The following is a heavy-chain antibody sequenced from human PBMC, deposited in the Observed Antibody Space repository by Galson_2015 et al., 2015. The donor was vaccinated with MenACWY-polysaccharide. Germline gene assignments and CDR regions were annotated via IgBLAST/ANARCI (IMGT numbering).Heavy chain of an antibody. CDR3: SRLQSKYMDV. CDR2: IYYDGSKK. V-gene: IGHV3-30*12. CDR1: GFTFRSYG. D-gene: IGHD4-11*01. Sequence: SLRLSCAASGFTFRSYGMHWVRQAPGKGLEWVTLIYYDGSKKEYADAVKGRFTISRDNSKNTLDLQMDSLRAEDTAVDYCSRLQSKYMDVWGKGTTVTVSS. J-gene: IGHJ6*04.